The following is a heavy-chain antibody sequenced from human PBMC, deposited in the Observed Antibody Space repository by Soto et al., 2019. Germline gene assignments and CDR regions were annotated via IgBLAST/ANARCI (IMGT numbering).Heavy chain of an antibody. Sequence: SETLSLTCTVSGGSISSYYWSWIRQPPGKGLEWIGYIYYSGSTYYNPSLKSRVTISLDTSRSQFSLTLHSVTAADTTIYYCARDRHNNFFDPWGQGTLVTVSS. D-gene: IGHD6-6*01. V-gene: IGHV4-59*12. CDR2: IYYSGST. J-gene: IGHJ5*02. CDR3: ARDRHNNFFDP. CDR1: GGSISSYY.